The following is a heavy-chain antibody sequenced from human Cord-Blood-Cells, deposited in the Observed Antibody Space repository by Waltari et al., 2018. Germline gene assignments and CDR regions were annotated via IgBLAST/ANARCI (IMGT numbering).Heavy chain of an antibody. J-gene: IGHJ4*02. CDR3: AKDRDGGNFDY. CDR2: ISYDESSK. Sequence: QVQLVESGGGVVQPGRSLRLSCAASGFTFSSHGMHWGREAPGKGLEGVAVISYDESSKYYAEPVKGRFTITRDNSKNTLYLQMNSLRAEDTAVYYCAKDRDGGNFDYWGQGTLVTVSS. D-gene: IGHD3-16*01. CDR1: GFTFSSHG. V-gene: IGHV3-30*18.